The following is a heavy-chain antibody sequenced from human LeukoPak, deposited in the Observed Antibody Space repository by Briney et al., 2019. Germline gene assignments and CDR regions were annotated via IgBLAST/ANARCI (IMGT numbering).Heavy chain of an antibody. CDR2: ISSTGSTI. D-gene: IGHD2-15*01. CDR1: GFTFSSYE. CDR3: AREGTEVCSGGSCHLGYYYGMDV. Sequence: GGSLRLSCAASGFTFSSYEMNWVRQAPGKGLEWVSYISSTGSTIYYADSERGRFTVSRDNAKNSLYLQMNSLRAEDTAVYYCAREGTEVCSGGSCHLGYYYGMDVWGQGTTVTVS. V-gene: IGHV3-48*03. J-gene: IGHJ6*02.